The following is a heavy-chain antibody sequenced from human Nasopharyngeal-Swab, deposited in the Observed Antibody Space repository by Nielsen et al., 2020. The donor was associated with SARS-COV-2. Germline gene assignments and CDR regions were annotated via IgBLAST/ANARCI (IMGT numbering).Heavy chain of an antibody. V-gene: IGHV3-23*01. CDR3: AKDKTTFCTSSVCYFGMDV. D-gene: IGHD3-9*01. J-gene: IGHJ6*02. CDR2: ISADGTTSGIST. Sequence: GGSLRLSCVASGFTFSIYEMNWVRQAPGKGLEWVATISADGTTSGISTYYAESVKGRFTISRDSSNDILHLQMNSLRAEDSALYYCAKDKTTFCTSSVCYFGMDVWGQGTTVTVSS. CDR1: GFTFSIYE.